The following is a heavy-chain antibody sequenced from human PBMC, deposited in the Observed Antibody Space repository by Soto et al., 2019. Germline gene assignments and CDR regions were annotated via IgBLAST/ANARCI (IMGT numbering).Heavy chain of an antibody. CDR2: IYFSGST. CDR3: ARARAVPGSHWGD. CDR1: GDSMNPYY. Sequence: QVQLQESGPGLVKPSETLSLTCTVSGDSMNPYYWSWIRQPPGIGLVCIGYIYFSGSTNFNPSLKSRVTLSLDTSKTQFFLKLPSLIAAAAAVYYCARARAVPGSHWGDWGQGTLVTVSS. J-gene: IGHJ4*02. D-gene: IGHD6-19*01. V-gene: IGHV4-59*01.